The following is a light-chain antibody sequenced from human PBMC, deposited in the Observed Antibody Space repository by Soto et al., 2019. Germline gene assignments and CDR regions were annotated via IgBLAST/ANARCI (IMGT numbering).Light chain of an antibody. V-gene: IGKV3-11*01. Sequence: VLTQSPGSLSFSPGERATLSCRSSQSVSRYLAWYQQKPGQAPRLLIYDASNRATGIPARFSGSGSGTDFTLTISSLEPEDFAVYYCQQYHNWPPITFRQGTRLEI. CDR2: DAS. CDR1: QSVSRY. CDR3: QQYHNWPPIT. J-gene: IGKJ5*01.